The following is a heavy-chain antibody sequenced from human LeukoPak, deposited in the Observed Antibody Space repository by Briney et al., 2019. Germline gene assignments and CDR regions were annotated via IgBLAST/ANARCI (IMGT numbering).Heavy chain of an antibody. V-gene: IGHV1-2*02. CDR1: AYTLTGYY. CDR2: INPDSGAT. D-gene: IGHD6-13*01. CDR3: ARGKEAAGTAAFDI. J-gene: IGHJ3*02. Sequence: ASVKVSCKTSAYTLTGYYMHWVRQAPGQGLEWMGWINPDSGATLYAQKFQGRVTLTGDTSINTAYMEVTRLTSDDTAVYYCARGKEAAGTAAFDIWGQGTMVIVSS.